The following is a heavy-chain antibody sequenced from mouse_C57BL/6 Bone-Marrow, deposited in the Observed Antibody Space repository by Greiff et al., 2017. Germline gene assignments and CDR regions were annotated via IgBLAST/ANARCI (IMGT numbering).Heavy chain of an antibody. Sequence: EVMLVESGGDLVKPGGSLKLSCAASGFTFSSYGMSWVRQTPDKRLEWVATISSGGSYTYYPDSVKGRFTISRDNAKNTLYLQMSSLKSEDTAMYYCASPTGGDYFDYWGQGTTLTVSS. CDR2: ISSGGSYT. CDR3: ASPTGGDYFDY. V-gene: IGHV5-6*01. CDR1: GFTFSSYG. J-gene: IGHJ2*01. D-gene: IGHD4-1*02.